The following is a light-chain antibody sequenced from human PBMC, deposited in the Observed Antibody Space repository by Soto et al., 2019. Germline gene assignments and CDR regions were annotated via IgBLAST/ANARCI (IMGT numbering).Light chain of an antibody. CDR3: CSYAGSRTFV. V-gene: IGLV2-23*01. CDR2: EGT. Sequence: LTQPASVSGSPGQSITVSCTGASSDVGAYNLVSWYQQHPGKAPRLIIYEGTKRPSGISHRFSGSKSDNTASLTISGLRAEDEAHYHCCSYAGSRTFVFGGGTKVTVL. J-gene: IGLJ3*02. CDR1: SSDVGAYNL.